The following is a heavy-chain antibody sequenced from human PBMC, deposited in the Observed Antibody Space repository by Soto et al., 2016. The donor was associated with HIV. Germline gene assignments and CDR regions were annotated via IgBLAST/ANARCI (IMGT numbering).Heavy chain of an antibody. CDR2: VNHSGNT. CDR3: ARRGNGSGGHYYYYMDV. Sequence: QVQLQQWGAGLLKPSETLSLTCAVYGGSFSGYYWTWIRQSPGKGLEWIGEVNHSGNTKYNPSLKSRATITVDTSKNQFSLNLSSVTAADTAVYYCARRGNGSGGHYYYYMDVWARGPRSPVSS. V-gene: IGHV4-34*02. D-gene: IGHD3-10*01. J-gene: IGHJ6*03. CDR1: GGSFSGYY.